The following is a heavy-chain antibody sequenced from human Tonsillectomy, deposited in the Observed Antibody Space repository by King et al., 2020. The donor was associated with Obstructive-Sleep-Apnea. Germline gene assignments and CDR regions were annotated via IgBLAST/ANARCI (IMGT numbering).Heavy chain of an antibody. V-gene: IGHV4-59*08. Sequence: QLQESGPGLVKPSETLSLTCTVSGGSINNYYWSWIRQTPGKGLGWIGYIYYTGITRYDPPLKGRVTISVDTSKNQFSLKLSSMTAADTAVYYCVRTVYYGSGDYWGQGTLVTVSS. CDR3: VRTVYYGSGDY. CDR1: GGSINNYY. CDR2: IYYTGIT. J-gene: IGHJ4*02. D-gene: IGHD3-10*01.